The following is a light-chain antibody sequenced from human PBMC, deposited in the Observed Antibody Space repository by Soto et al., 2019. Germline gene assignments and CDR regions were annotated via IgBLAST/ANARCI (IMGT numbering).Light chain of an antibody. CDR3: QQYSQWPLYT. J-gene: IGKJ2*01. CDR1: QSVNSD. V-gene: IGKV3-15*01. Sequence: EIVLTQSPGILSLSPGERASLSCGASQSVNSDLAWYQQTPGQAPRPLIYDASTRAAGVPARFSGSGSGTEFTLTISSLQSEDFALYYCQQYSQWPLYTFGQGTKVDIK. CDR2: DAS.